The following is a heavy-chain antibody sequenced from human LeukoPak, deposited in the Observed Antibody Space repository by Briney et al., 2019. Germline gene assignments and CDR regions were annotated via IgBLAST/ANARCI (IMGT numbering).Heavy chain of an antibody. D-gene: IGHD1-26*01. Sequence: SETLSLTCTVSGGSINSSSYYWGWVRQPPGKGLEWIGSIYRSGNTFYSPSLKSRVTISVDTSKNQFSLKLRSVTAADTAVYYCASYKYGSFPSTYYFDYWGQGTLVTVSS. V-gene: IGHV4-39*01. CDR3: ASYKYGSFPSTYYFDY. CDR2: IYRSGNT. CDR1: GGSINSSSYY. J-gene: IGHJ4*02.